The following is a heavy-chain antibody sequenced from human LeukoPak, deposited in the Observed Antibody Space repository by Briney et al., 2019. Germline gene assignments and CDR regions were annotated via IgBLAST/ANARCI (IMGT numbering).Heavy chain of an antibody. CDR1: GGSISSYY. CDR3: ASGYGSGSYRDAFDI. J-gene: IGHJ3*02. V-gene: IGHV4-59*01. CDR2: IYYSGST. D-gene: IGHD3-10*01. Sequence: SETLSLXCTVSGGSISSYYWSWIRQPPGKGLEWIGYIYYSGSTNYNPSLKSRVTISVDTSKNQFSLKLSSVTAADTAVYYCASGYGSGSYRDAFDIWGQGTMVTVSS.